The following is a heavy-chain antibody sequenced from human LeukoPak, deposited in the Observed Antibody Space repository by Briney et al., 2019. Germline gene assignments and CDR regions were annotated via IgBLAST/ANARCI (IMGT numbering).Heavy chain of an antibody. D-gene: IGHD6-13*01. V-gene: IGHV3-30*03. CDR2: ISYDGSNK. CDR1: GFTFTGYV. CDR3: ARPRGAAAGTFGFDP. Sequence: GGSLRLSCAASGFTFTGYVMHWVRQAPGKGLQWVALISYDGSNKYYADSVKGRFTISRDNSKNTLYLQMNSLRAEDTAVYYCARPRGAAAGTFGFDPWGQGTLVTVSS. J-gene: IGHJ5*02.